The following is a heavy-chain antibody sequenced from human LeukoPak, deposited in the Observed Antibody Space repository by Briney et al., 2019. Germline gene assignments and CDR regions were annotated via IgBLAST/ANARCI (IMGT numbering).Heavy chain of an antibody. CDR3: ARDKSGGSFDY. CDR2: ITGSSSTI. D-gene: IGHD1-26*01. Sequence: GGSLRLSCAVSGFTFSSYSMNWVRQAPGKGLEWLSFITGSSSTIYYADSVKGRFTISRDNAKNSLYLQMNSLRVEDTAVYFCARDKSGGSFDYWGQGTLVTVSS. V-gene: IGHV3-48*01. J-gene: IGHJ4*02. CDR1: GFTFSSYS.